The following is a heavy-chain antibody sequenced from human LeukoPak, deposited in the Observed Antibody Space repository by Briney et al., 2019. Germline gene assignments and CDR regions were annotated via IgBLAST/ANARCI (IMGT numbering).Heavy chain of an antibody. CDR2: ISYDGSNK. CDR3: ARERYCSGGSCYPVCDY. Sequence: GGSLRLSCAASGFTFSTYWMSWVRQAPGKGLEWVAVISYDGSNKYYADSMKGRFTISRDNSKNTLYLQMNSLRAEDTAVYYCARERYCSGGSCYPVCDYWGQGTLVTVSS. J-gene: IGHJ4*02. D-gene: IGHD2-15*01. V-gene: IGHV3-30*03. CDR1: GFTFSTYW.